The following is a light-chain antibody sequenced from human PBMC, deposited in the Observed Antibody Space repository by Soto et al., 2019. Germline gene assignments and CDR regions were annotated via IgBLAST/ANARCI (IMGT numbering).Light chain of an antibody. CDR2: TNN. J-gene: IGLJ2*01. CDR1: SPNIGSNT. V-gene: IGLV1-44*01. CDR3: AAWDDSLSGVV. Sequence: QSVLTQPPSASGTPGQRVTISCSGSSPNIGSNTVNWYRQFPGTAPQLLIYTNNQRPSGVPDRLSGSKSGTSASLAISGVQSEDEADYYCAAWDDSLSGVVFGGGTKLTVL.